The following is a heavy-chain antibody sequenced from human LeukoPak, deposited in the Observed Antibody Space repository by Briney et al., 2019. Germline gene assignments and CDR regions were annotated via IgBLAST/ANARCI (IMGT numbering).Heavy chain of an antibody. CDR1: GYTFTSYG. J-gene: IGHJ4*02. D-gene: IGHD3-9*01. CDR2: IGAYNGNT. CDR3: ARGDYDILTGYYCFDY. V-gene: IGHV1-18*04. Sequence: ASVKVSCKGAGYTFTSYGISWVRQAPGQGLEWMGWIGAYNGNTNYAQKLQGRVTMTTDTYTSTAYMELRSLRSDDTAVYYCARGDYDILTGYYCFDYWGQGTLVTVSS.